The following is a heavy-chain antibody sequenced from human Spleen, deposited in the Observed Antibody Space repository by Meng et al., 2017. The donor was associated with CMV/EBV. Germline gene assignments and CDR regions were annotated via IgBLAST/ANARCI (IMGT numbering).Heavy chain of an antibody. D-gene: IGHD4-23*01. CDR1: GFSFSAYN. CDR2: ISWNSGSI. Sequence: GGSLRLSCAASGFSFSAYNMNWVRQAPGKGLEWVSGISWNSGSIGYADSVKGRFTISRDNAKNSLYLQMNSLRAEDMALYYCAKGSGGNFWWYFDYWGQGTLVTVSS. CDR3: AKGSGGNFWWYFDY. J-gene: IGHJ4*02. V-gene: IGHV3-9*03.